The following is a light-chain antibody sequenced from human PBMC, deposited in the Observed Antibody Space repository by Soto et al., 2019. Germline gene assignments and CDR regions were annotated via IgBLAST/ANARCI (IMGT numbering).Light chain of an antibody. CDR2: EVT. V-gene: IGLV2-23*02. CDR3: CSYAGSSTPPVV. CDR1: SSDVGNYNF. Sequence: QSVLTQPASVSGSPGQSITISCTGTSSDVGNYNFVSWYQHHPGRAPKVMIYEVTARPSGVSNRFSGSKSGNTASLTISGLQAEDEADYYCCSYAGSSTPPVVFGGGTQLTVL. J-gene: IGLJ2*01.